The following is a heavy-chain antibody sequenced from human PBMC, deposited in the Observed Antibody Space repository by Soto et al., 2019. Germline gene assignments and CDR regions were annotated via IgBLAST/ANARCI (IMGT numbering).Heavy chain of an antibody. Sequence: SETLSLTCTVAGGSINNYYLNWIRQPTGKGLEWIGSIHYSGSTNYKPSLKSRVTISVDTSKNQFSLKLNSVTAADTAVYYCATGRFSALVRGVLIFDPWGQGTLVTVSS. CDR1: GGSINNYY. J-gene: IGHJ5*02. V-gene: IGHV4-59*01. D-gene: IGHD3-10*01. CDR3: ATGRFSALVRGVLIFDP. CDR2: IHYSGST.